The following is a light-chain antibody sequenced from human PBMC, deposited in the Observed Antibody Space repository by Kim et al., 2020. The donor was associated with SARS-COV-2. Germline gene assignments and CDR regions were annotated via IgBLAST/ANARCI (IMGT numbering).Light chain of an antibody. Sequence: GQSITISCTGTSRDVDDYKYVSWYQQYPGKAPKLLIFDVTNRPSGVSDRFSGSKSGDTASLIISGLQTEDEADYYCSSYTSSSTWVFGGGTQLTVL. CDR3: SSYTSSSTWV. CDR2: DVT. V-gene: IGLV2-14*03. CDR1: SRDVDDYKY. J-gene: IGLJ3*02.